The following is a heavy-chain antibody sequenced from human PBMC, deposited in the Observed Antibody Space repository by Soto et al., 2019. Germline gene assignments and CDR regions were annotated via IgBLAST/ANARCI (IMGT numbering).Heavy chain of an antibody. J-gene: IGHJ6*02. CDR1: GGSFSGYY. D-gene: IGHD7-27*01. CDR2: INHSGGT. Sequence: SETLSLTCAVYGGSFSGYYWSWIRQPPGKGLEWTGEINHSGGTNYNPSLKSRVTISVDTSKNQFSLKLSSVTAADTAVYYCARAWGFVYYYGMDVWGQGTTVTVSS. CDR3: ARAWGFVYYYGMDV. V-gene: IGHV4-34*01.